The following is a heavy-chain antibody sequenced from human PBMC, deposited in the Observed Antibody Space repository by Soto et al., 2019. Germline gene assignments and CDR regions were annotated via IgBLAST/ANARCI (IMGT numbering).Heavy chain of an antibody. D-gene: IGHD4-17*01. CDR3: ARRPGHDYGDYVDFDY. CDR1: GGSFSGYY. Sequence: SETLSLTCAVYGGSFSGYYWSWIRQPPGKGLEWIGEINHSGSTNYNPSLKSRVTSSVDTSKNQFSLKLSSVTAADTAVYYCARRPGHDYGDYVDFDYWGQGTLVTVSS. CDR2: INHSGST. J-gene: IGHJ4*02. V-gene: IGHV4-34*01.